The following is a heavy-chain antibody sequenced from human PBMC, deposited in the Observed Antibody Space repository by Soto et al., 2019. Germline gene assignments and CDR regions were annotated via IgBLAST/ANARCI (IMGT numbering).Heavy chain of an antibody. CDR2: VSGSGGST. V-gene: IGHV3-23*01. CDR3: AKGRGYSYGPPDY. Sequence: EVQLLESGGGLVQPGGSLRLSCAASGFTFSSYAMSWVRQAPGKGLEWVSAVSGSGGSTYYADSVKGRFNISRDNSKNTLYLQMNSLRAEDTAGYYCAKGRGYSYGPPDYWGQGTLVTVSS. CDR1: GFTFSSYA. J-gene: IGHJ4*02. D-gene: IGHD5-18*01.